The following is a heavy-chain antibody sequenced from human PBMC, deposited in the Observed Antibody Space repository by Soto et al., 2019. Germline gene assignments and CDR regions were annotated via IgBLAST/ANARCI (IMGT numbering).Heavy chain of an antibody. CDR3: ARVRGTSSGPCDY. V-gene: IGHV3-30-3*01. J-gene: IGHJ4*02. CDR1: GFTFSSYA. D-gene: IGHD1-7*01. CDR2: ISYDGSNK. Sequence: GGSLRLSCVASGFTFSSYAMYWVRQAPGKGLERVALISYDGSNKYYADSVKGRFTISRDNSKNTLYLQMNSLRGEDTAVYSCARVRGTSSGPCDYWGQGTQGTVSS.